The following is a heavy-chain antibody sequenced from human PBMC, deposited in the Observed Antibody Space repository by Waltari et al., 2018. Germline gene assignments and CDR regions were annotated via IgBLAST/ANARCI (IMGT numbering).Heavy chain of an antibody. CDR2: INHDGSGK. D-gene: IGHD5-18*01. J-gene: IGHJ4*02. Sequence: EVQLVESGGGLVQTGGSLSLSCAASGFTFSSYWMSGVRQAPGKGLEWLANINHDGSGKFFLGSGKGRFTISRDNAKNSVYLQMNSLTGEDTAVYYCATSLDAAGNDWGQGTLVTVSS. V-gene: IGHV3-7*01. CDR1: GFTFSSYW. CDR3: ATSLDAAGND.